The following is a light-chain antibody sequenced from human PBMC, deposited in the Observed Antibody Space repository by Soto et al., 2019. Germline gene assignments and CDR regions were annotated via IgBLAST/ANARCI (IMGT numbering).Light chain of an antibody. V-gene: IGKV1-33*01. CDR3: QQYDTLSLT. CDR1: QDISNY. CDR2: DAS. Sequence: DIQMTQSPSSLSASVGDRVTITCQASQDISNYLNWYQQKPGKAPKLLIYDASNLETGVPSRFSGSGSGTDFTFTIRSLQPEDIASYYWQQYDTLSLTFGGGTKVEIK. J-gene: IGKJ4*01.